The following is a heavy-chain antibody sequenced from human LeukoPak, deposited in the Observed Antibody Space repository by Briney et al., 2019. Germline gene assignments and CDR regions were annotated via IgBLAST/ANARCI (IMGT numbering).Heavy chain of an antibody. V-gene: IGHV1-24*01. CDR3: ATFGAIGASFDY. J-gene: IGHJ4*02. CDR2: FDPEDGET. Sequence: MGGFDPEDGETIYAQKFQGRVTMTEDTSTDTAYMELSSLRSEDTAVYYCATFGAIGASFDYWGQGTLVTVSS. D-gene: IGHD1-26*01.